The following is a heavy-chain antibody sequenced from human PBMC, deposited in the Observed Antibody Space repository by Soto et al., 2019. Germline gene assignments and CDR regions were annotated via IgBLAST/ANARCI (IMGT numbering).Heavy chain of an antibody. CDR3: ARDKGRYDSGMDV. CDR1: GGSISSYY. Sequence: SETLSLTCTVSGGSISSYYWSWIRQPPGKGLEWIGYTFYSGSTKYNPSLKSRATISVDRSKTHFSLNLSSVTAADTAVYYCARDKGRYDSGMDVWGQGTTVTVYS. J-gene: IGHJ6*02. D-gene: IGHD3-9*01. V-gene: IGHV4-59*01. CDR2: TFYSGST.